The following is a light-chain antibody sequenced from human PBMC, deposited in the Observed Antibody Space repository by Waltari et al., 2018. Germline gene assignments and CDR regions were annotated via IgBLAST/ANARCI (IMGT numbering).Light chain of an antibody. Sequence: EIVLTQSPATLSLSPGERATLSCRASQSVSSYLAWYQQKPGQAPGLLIYDASNRATGIPARFSGSGSGTDFTLTISSLEPEDFAVYYCQQRSNWPPLTFGGGTKVGIK. CDR2: DAS. J-gene: IGKJ4*01. V-gene: IGKV3-11*01. CDR3: QQRSNWPPLT. CDR1: QSVSSY.